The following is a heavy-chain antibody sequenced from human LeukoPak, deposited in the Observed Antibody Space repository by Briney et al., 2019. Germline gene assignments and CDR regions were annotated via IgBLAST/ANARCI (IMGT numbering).Heavy chain of an antibody. V-gene: IGHV1-46*01. D-gene: IGHD3-22*01. CDR2: INPSGGST. Sequence: ASVTVSCKASGYTFTSYYMHWVRQAPGQGLEWMGIINPSGGSTSYAQKFQGRVTMTRDTSTSTVYMELSSLRSEDTAVYYCARETVNYYYDSSGYEFDYWGQGTLVTVSS. CDR3: ARETVNYYYDSSGYEFDY. J-gene: IGHJ4*02. CDR1: GYTFTSYY.